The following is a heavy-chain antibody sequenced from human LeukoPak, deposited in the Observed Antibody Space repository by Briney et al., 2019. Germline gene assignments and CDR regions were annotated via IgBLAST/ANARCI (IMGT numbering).Heavy chain of an antibody. Sequence: SETLSLTCAVSGGSISSSNWWSWVRQPPGKGLEWIGEIYHSGSTNYNPSLKSRVTISVDTSKNQFSLKLSSVTAADTAVYYCARLWYGSGSYYKDYWGQGTLVTVSS. D-gene: IGHD3-10*01. J-gene: IGHJ4*02. CDR1: GGSISSSNW. CDR2: IYHSGST. CDR3: ARLWYGSGSYYKDY. V-gene: IGHV4-4*02.